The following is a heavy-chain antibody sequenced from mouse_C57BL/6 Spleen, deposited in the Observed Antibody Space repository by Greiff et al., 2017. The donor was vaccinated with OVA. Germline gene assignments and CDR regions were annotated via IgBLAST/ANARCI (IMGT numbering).Heavy chain of an antibody. J-gene: IGHJ4*01. V-gene: IGHV1-42*01. D-gene: IGHD4-1*01. CDR3: ARGGTGTDAMGY. CDR2: INPSTGGT. Sequence: VQLQQSGPELVKPGASVKISCKASGYSFTGYYMNWVKQSPEKSLEWIGEINPSTGGTTSNQKFKAKATLTVDKSSSTAYMQLKSLTSEDSAVYYCARGGTGTDAMGYWGQGASDTVSS. CDR1: GYSFTGYY.